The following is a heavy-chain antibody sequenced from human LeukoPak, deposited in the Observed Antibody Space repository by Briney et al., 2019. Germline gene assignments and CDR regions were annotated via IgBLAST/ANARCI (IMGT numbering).Heavy chain of an antibody. D-gene: IGHD2-15*01. CDR2: ISAYNGNT. Sequence: GASVKVSCKASGYTFTGYYMHWVRQAPGQGLEWMGWISAYNGNTNYAQKLQGRVTMTTDTSTSTAYMELRSLRSDDTAVYYCARDGEDCSGGSCYSGWFDPWGQGTLVTVSS. J-gene: IGHJ5*02. CDR3: ARDGEDCSGGSCYSGWFDP. V-gene: IGHV1-18*04. CDR1: GYTFTGYY.